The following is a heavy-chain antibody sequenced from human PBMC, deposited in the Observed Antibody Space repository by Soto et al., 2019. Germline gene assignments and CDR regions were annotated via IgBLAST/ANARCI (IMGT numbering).Heavy chain of an antibody. Sequence: PGGSLRLSCAVSGFYFNNYGINWVRQAPGKGLEWVSSVSKSDYTYYSDSVKGRFTISRDNAKNSVSMQMNSLRAEDTAVYYCAREDIIIIPAVSDFWGQGTLVTFSS. V-gene: IGHV3-21*01. CDR3: AREDIIIIPAVSDF. CDR1: GFYFNNYG. J-gene: IGHJ4*02. CDR2: VSKSDYT. D-gene: IGHD2-2*01.